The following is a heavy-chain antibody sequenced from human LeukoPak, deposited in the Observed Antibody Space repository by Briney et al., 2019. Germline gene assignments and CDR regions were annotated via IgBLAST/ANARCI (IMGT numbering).Heavy chain of an antibody. Sequence: SETLSLTCTVSGGSMTSGSYYWGWIRQPPGKGLEWIGSIHYSGRIYYNPSLKSRVSISVDTSKNQFSLRLSSVTAADTAAYYCARVSGSYYSDFDYWGQGTLVTVSS. D-gene: IGHD3-10*01. CDR2: IHYSGRI. CDR1: GGSMTSGSYY. V-gene: IGHV4-39*07. J-gene: IGHJ4*02. CDR3: ARVSGSYYSDFDY.